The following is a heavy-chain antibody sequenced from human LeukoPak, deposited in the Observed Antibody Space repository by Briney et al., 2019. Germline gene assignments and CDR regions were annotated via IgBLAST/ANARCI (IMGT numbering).Heavy chain of an antibody. J-gene: IGHJ4*02. D-gene: IGHD5-18*01. CDR3: AREGLPVSQLGYSYGYLFDY. V-gene: IGHV3-23*01. CDR2: IGVRGGSS. CDR1: GFTFADYA. Sequence: QSGGSLRLSCAASGFTFADYAMTWVRQAPGKGLEWVSVIGVRGGSSYYADSAKGRFTISRDNSKSTLYLQMNSLRAEDTAVYYCAREGLPVSQLGYSYGYLFDYWGQGTLVTVSS.